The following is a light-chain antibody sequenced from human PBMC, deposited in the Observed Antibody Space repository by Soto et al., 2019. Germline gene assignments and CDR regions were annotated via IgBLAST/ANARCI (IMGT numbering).Light chain of an antibody. CDR3: CSYAGTTTFYV. J-gene: IGLJ1*01. V-gene: IGLV2-23*02. CDR1: SSDVGRYNL. Sequence: QSVLTQPASVSGSPGQSITISCTGTSSDVGRYNLVSWYQHHPGKAPKLIIYDVTQWPSGASNRFSGSKSGNTASLTIFGLQAEHEADYYCCSYAGTTTFYVFGTGTKVTVL. CDR2: DVT.